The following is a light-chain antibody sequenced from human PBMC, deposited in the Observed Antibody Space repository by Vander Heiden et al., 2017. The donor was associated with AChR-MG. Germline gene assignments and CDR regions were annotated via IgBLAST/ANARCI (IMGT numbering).Light chain of an antibody. J-gene: IGKJ1*01. V-gene: IGKV1-9*01. CDR2: GAS. CDR1: QGITTH. Sequence: IQLTQPPSSLSSPVGDRVSTTCRASQGITTHLAWYQQKRGKAPKLQIDGASTLQGGVPSRFSGSGSETDFTLTISRLQPVDFAVYYCQQLYGYPRTFGQGTKVEIK. CDR3: QQLYGYPRT.